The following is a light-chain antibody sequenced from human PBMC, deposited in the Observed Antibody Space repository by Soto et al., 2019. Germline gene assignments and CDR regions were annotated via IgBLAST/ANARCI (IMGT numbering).Light chain of an antibody. J-gene: IGKJ5*01. CDR3: HPYASWSPFT. V-gene: IGKV3-15*01. Sequence: EIVLTQSPVTLSVSTGERATLSCRASQSVGNKLGWYQQRPGQAPRLLIIGASTRATGVPAKFSGSGSGTEFSLTINNLQSEDSAIYYCHPYASWSPFTFGQGTRLEIK. CDR2: GAS. CDR1: QSVGNK.